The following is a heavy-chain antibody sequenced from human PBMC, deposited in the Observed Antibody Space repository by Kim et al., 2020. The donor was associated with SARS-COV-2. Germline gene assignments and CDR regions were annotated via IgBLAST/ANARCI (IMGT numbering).Heavy chain of an antibody. J-gene: IGHJ4*02. V-gene: IGHV7-4-1*02. CDR3: ARSSWSDYFDY. D-gene: IGHD6-13*01. Sequence: ASVKVSCKASGYTFTSYTMNWVRQAPGQGLEWMGWININTGNPTYAQGFTGRFVFSLDTSVTTAYLQINSLKAEDTAVYYCARSSWSDYFDYWGQGTLVTVSP. CDR1: GYTFTSYT. CDR2: ININTGNP.